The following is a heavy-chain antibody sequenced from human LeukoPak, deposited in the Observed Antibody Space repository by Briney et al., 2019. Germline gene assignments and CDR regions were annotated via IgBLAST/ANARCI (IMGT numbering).Heavy chain of an antibody. Sequence: AGSLRLSCAASGCSLSSYYMSWVRQAPGKGLEWMANIGYDGSQKNYDDSLKGRFTISRDNAKNSVYLQMNSLRAEDTAVYYCAREYFPPGLLTIVFDNWGQGTLVTVSS. V-gene: IGHV3-7*01. J-gene: IGHJ4*02. D-gene: IGHD3-9*01. CDR1: GCSLSSYY. CDR2: IGYDGSQK. CDR3: AREYFPPGLLTIVFDN.